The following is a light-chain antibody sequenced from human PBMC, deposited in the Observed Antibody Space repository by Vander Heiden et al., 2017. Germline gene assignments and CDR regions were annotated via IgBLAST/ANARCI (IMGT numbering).Light chain of an antibody. CDR2: KAS. CDR1: QSISSW. CDR3: QQDNSYPIT. V-gene: IGKV1-5*03. J-gene: IGKJ5*01. Sequence: DIQMTQSPSTLSASVGDRVTITCRASQSISSWLAWYQQKPGKAPKLLIYKASSLESGVPSRFSGSGSGTGFTLTISSLQPDDFATYYCQQDNSYPITFGQGTLLEIK.